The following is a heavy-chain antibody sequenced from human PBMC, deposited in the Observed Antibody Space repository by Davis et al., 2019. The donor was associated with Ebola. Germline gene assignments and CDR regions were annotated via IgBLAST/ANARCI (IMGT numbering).Heavy chain of an antibody. CDR1: GFTFSTYT. V-gene: IGHV1-18*01. J-gene: IGHJ6*04. CDR3: AKGGYCSGGSCFIYYYYGMDV. CDR2: ISAYNGNT. Sequence: ASVKVSCKASGFTFSTYTIHWVRQAPGQRLEWMGWISAYNGNTNYAQKLQGRVTMTTDTSTSTAYMELRSLRSDDTAVYYCAKGGYCSGGSCFIYYYYGMDVWGKGTTVTVSS. D-gene: IGHD2-15*01.